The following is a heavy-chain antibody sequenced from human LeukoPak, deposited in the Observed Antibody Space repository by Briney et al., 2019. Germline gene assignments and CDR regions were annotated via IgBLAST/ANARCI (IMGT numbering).Heavy chain of an antibody. CDR1: GYTFTSYD. Sequence: ASVKVSCKASGYTFTSYDINWVRQATGQRLEWMGWMNPNSGNTGYAQKFQGRVTMTRNTSISTAYMELSSLRSEDTAVYYCARGLSGYYYDSSGYYGYWGQGTLVTVSS. CDR2: MNPNSGNT. J-gene: IGHJ4*02. V-gene: IGHV1-8*01. D-gene: IGHD3-22*01. CDR3: ARGLSGYYYDSSGYYGY.